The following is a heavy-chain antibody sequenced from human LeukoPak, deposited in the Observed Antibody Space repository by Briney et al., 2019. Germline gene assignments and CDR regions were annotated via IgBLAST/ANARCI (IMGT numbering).Heavy chain of an antibody. D-gene: IGHD3-10*01. CDR2: IWDDGSSK. Sequence: GRSLRLSCAASGFTFSGFGMHWVRQAPGKGLEWVALIWDDGSSKNYADSVKGRFTISRDNSKNTLYLQMNSLRAEDTAVYYCAKDSSPIYALWFGESYYFDYWGQGTLVTVSS. CDR1: GFTFSGFG. CDR3: AKDSSPIYALWFGESYYFDY. J-gene: IGHJ4*02. V-gene: IGHV3-33*06.